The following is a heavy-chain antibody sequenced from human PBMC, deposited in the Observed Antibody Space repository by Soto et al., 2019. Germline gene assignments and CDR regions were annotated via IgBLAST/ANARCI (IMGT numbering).Heavy chain of an antibody. J-gene: IGHJ6*02. V-gene: IGHV3-23*01. D-gene: IGHD6-13*01. CDR1: GFAFSTYA. CDR3: AKVTKRAAAGRYEYYKYGMDV. CDR2: ISGSGGSS. Sequence: EVQLLESGGALVHPGGSLRLSCAASGFAFSTYAMTWVRQAPGKGLEWVSVISGSGGSSYYAASVKGRFTISRDNSKNTLYLQINGLRAEDTALYYCAKVTKRAAAGRYEYYKYGMDVWGQGTTVTVSS.